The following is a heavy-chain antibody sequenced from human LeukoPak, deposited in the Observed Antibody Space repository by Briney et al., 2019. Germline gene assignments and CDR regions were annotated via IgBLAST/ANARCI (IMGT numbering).Heavy chain of an antibody. CDR3: AELGITTIGGV. D-gene: IGHD3-10*02. Sequence: SETLSLTCAVYGGSFSGYYGSWIRQPPGKGLEWIGEINHSGSTNYNPSLKSRVTISVDTSKNQFSLKLSSVTAADTAVYYCAELGITTIGGVWGKGTTVTISS. J-gene: IGHJ6*04. CDR2: INHSGST. V-gene: IGHV4-34*01. CDR1: GGSFSGYY.